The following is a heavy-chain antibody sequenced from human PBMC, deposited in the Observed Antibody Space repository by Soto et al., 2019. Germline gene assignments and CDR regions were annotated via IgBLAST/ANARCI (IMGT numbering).Heavy chain of an antibody. Sequence: EVQLVESGEGLVKPGGSLRLSCAASGFTFSSYSMNWVRQAPGKGLEWVSSISSSSSYIYYADSVKGRFTISRDNAKNSLYLQMNSLRAEDTAVYYCAREYQQQLVSYYYGMDVWGQGTTVTVSS. J-gene: IGHJ6*02. CDR1: GFTFSSYS. CDR3: AREYQQQLVSYYYGMDV. D-gene: IGHD6-13*01. CDR2: ISSSSSYI. V-gene: IGHV3-21*01.